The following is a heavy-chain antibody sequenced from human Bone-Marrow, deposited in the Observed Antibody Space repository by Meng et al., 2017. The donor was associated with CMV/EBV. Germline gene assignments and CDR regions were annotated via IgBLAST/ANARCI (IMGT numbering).Heavy chain of an antibody. Sequence: GESLKISCAMSGFTLSSYGMHWVRQAPGKGLQWVAFIRDDGSNTYYADSVKGRFTISRDNSKNTVHLQMNSLRAEDTAVYYCANRYSGYEDVWYFDYWGQGTLVTVSS. CDR2: IRDDGSNT. CDR1: GFTLSSYG. CDR3: ANRYSGYEDVWYFDY. D-gene: IGHD5-12*01. V-gene: IGHV3-30*02. J-gene: IGHJ4*02.